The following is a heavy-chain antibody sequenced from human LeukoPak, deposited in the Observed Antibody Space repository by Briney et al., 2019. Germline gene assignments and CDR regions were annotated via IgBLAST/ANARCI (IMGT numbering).Heavy chain of an antibody. V-gene: IGHV3-23*01. D-gene: IGHD3-9*01. J-gene: IGHJ4*02. CDR2: ISGSGGST. CDR1: GFTFSSYA. Sequence: GGSLRLSCAASGFTFSSYAMSWVRQAPGKGLEWVSAISGSGGSTYYADSVKGRFTISRDNSKNTLYLQMNSPRAEDTAVYYCAKDEAYYDILGYFDYWGQGTLVTVSS. CDR3: AKDEAYYDILGYFDY.